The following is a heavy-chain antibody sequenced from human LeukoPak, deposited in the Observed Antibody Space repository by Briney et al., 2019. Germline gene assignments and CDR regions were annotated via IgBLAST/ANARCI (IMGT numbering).Heavy chain of an antibody. CDR2: ISAYNGNT. D-gene: IGHD3-10*01. CDR3: ARLLPRGYYLDF. CDR1: GYTFTSYG. Sequence: GASVKVSCKASGYTFTSYGISWVRQAPGQGLEWMGWISAYNGNTKYAQKLQGRVPMITDKSTKTAHMELRSLRSDDPAVDYCARLLPRGYYLDFWGQRTLVTVFS. V-gene: IGHV1-18*04. J-gene: IGHJ4*02.